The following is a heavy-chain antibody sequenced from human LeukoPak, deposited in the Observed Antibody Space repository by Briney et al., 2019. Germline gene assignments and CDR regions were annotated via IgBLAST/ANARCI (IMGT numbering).Heavy chain of an antibody. CDR1: GFTFSSYA. Sequence: GGSLRLSCAASGFTFSSYAMSWVRQAPGKGLEWVSAISGSGASTYYADSVTGRFTISRDNSRNTLYLQMNSLRGDDTAVYYCAKDVGKWESLHFFDYWGQGTLVTVSS. J-gene: IGHJ4*02. CDR2: ISGSGAST. CDR3: AKDVGKWESLHFFDY. V-gene: IGHV3-23*01. D-gene: IGHD1-26*01.